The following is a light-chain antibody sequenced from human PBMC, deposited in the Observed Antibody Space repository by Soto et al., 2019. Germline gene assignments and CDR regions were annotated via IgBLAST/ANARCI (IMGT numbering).Light chain of an antibody. CDR1: KLGHKY. V-gene: IGLV3-1*01. J-gene: IGLJ2*01. CDR2: QDS. Sequence: YELTQPPSVSVSPGQTASITCSGDKLGHKYVSWYQQKPGQSPILVIYQDSKRPSGIPERVSGSNSGSTATLTISETQAMDEADYYCQTWASSIVVFGGGTKLTVL. CDR3: QTWASSIVV.